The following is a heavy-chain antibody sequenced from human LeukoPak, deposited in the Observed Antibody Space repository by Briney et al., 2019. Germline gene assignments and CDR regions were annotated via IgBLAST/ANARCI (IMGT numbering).Heavy chain of an antibody. CDR1: GGSISTYY. CDR2: IYRSGST. V-gene: IGHV4-59*01. J-gene: IGHJ4*02. Sequence: SETLSLTCTVSGGSISTYYWTWIRQPPGKGLEWIGYIYRSGSTNYNPSLKCRVAISVDSSKKQFSLKLSSVTAADTAVYYCARTGSWYYYFDYWGQGTLVTVSS. D-gene: IGHD6-13*01. CDR3: ARTGSWYYYFDY.